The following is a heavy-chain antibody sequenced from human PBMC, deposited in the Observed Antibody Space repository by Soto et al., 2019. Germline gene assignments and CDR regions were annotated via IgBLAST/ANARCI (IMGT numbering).Heavy chain of an antibody. V-gene: IGHV2-5*02. CDR2: IYWDDDM. D-gene: IGHD2-2*01. J-gene: IGHJ4*02. Sequence: QITLKESGPTLVKPTQTLTLTCTFSGFSLSTYGEGVAWIRQPPGKALEWLALIYWDDDMRYSPSLRNRLTVAKDTSKNQGVVTMTNVDTMYTGTYCCGHSGLTRLWDSWVQGIAVTVAS. CDR3: GHSGLTRLWDS. CDR1: GFSLSTYGEG.